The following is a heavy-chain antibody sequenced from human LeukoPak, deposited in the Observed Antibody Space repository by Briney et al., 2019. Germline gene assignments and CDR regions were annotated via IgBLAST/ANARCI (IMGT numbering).Heavy chain of an antibody. CDR1: GYSFTSYW. Sequence: GESLKISCKGSGYSFTSYWIGWVRQMPGKGLEWMGIIYPGDSDTRYSPSFQGQVTISADKSISTAYLQWSSLKASDTAMYYCARDGRFPPEVLPRYFDYWGQGTLVTVSS. V-gene: IGHV5-51*01. CDR2: IYPGDSDT. CDR3: ARDGRFPPEVLPRYFDY. J-gene: IGHJ4*02. D-gene: IGHD1-26*01.